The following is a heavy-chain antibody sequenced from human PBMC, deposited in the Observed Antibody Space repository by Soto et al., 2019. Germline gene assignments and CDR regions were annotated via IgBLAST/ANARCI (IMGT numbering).Heavy chain of an antibody. D-gene: IGHD3-22*01. CDR1: GGSITNYY. Sequence: PSETLSVTWTVSGGSITNYYWSWIRQPPGKGLEYIGFIYNSGRINYNPSLESRVTISVDTSKNHFSLWLRSVTAADTAVYYCATIVDSDSSGYPDFFDYWGQGTLVTVSS. CDR2: IYNSGRI. V-gene: IGHV4-59*01. CDR3: ATIVDSDSSGYPDFFDY. J-gene: IGHJ4*02.